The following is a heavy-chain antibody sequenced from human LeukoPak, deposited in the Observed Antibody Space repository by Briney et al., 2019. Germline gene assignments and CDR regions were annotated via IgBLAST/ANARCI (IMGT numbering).Heavy chain of an antibody. CDR3: ARDLGGYGDYGTNFDY. CDR2: IKQDGSEK. J-gene: IGHJ4*02. V-gene: IGHV3-7*01. Sequence: WGSLRLSSAASGFTFSSYWMSWVRQAPGKGLEWVANIKQDGSEKYYVDSVKGRFTISRDNAKNSLYLQMNSLRAEDTAVYYCARDLGGYGDYGTNFDYWGQGTLVTVSS. CDR1: GFTFSSYW. D-gene: IGHD4-17*01.